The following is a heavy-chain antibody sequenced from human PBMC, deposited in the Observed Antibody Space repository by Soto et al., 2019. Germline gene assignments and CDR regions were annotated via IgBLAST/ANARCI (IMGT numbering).Heavy chain of an antibody. J-gene: IGHJ4*02. V-gene: IGHV3-9*01. CDR3: AKDSRYYDSSGALDY. CDR2: ISWNSGSI. D-gene: IGHD3-22*01. Sequence: EVQLVESGGGLVQPGRSLSLSCAASGFTFDDYAMHWVRQAPGKGLEWVSSISWNSGSIGYADSVKGRFTISRDNAKNSLYLQMNSLRAEDTALYYCAKDSRYYDSSGALDYWGQGTLVTVSS. CDR1: GFTFDDYA.